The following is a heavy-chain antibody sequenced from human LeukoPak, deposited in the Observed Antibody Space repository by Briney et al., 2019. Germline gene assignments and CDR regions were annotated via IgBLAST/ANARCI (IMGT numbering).Heavy chain of an antibody. CDR1: GFSCDDYA. Sequence: GGSRRLYCAASGFSCDDYAMHWVRQAPGKGLEWVSGISWKSGRIVYADSVKGRFTISRDNAKNSLYLQMNSLRAEDTAVYYCARDPTYGVDAFDIWGQGTMVTVSS. CDR3: ARDPTYGVDAFDI. D-gene: IGHD4-17*01. V-gene: IGHV3-9*01. J-gene: IGHJ3*02. CDR2: ISWKSGRI.